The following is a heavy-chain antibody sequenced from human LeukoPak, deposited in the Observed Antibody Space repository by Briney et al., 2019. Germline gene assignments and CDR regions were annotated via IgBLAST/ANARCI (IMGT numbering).Heavy chain of an antibody. CDR3: AKDALLYCSSTSCPFDP. Sequence: GGSLRLSCAASGFTFSSYDMHWVRQATGKGLEWVSAIGTAGDTYYVGSVKGRFTISRENAKNSLYLQMHSLRAGDTAVYYCAKDALLYCSSTSCPFDPWGQGTLVTVSS. J-gene: IGHJ5*02. CDR2: IGTAGDT. CDR1: GFTFSSYD. D-gene: IGHD2-2*01. V-gene: IGHV3-13*01.